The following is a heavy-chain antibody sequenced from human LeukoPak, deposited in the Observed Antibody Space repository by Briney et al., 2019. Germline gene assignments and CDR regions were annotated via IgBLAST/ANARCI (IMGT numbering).Heavy chain of an antibody. Sequence: ASVKVSCKASGDTFTKYYMHWVRQAPGQGLEWMGIINPSGGGTSYAQKSQGRVTMTRDTSTSTVYMELSSLRSEDTAVYYCARDLVGATGYFDHWGQGTLVTVSS. CDR3: ARDLVGATGYFDH. V-gene: IGHV1-46*01. D-gene: IGHD1-26*01. CDR1: GDTFTKYY. CDR2: INPSGGGT. J-gene: IGHJ4*02.